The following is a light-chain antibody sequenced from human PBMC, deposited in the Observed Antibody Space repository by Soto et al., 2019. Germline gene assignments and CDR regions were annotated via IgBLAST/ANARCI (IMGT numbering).Light chain of an antibody. Sequence: AVQMTQSPSSLSASVGDRVTITCRASQGIRNDLGWYQQKPGKAPKLLIYAASSLESGVPSRFSGSGSGTDFTLTISSLQPEDFATYYCLQDYDYPLSFGGGTKVDIK. CDR2: AAS. CDR1: QGIRND. J-gene: IGKJ4*01. CDR3: LQDYDYPLS. V-gene: IGKV1-6*01.